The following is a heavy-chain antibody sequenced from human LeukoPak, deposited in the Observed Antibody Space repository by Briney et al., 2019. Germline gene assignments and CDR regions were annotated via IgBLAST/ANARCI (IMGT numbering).Heavy chain of an antibody. CDR3: ARRAFYYYDSSGYYYVGRNTFDY. CDR2: INHSGST. CDR1: GGSFSGYY. V-gene: IGHV4-34*01. J-gene: IGHJ4*02. Sequence: PSETLSLTCAVYGGSFSGYYWSWIRRPPGKGLEWIGEINHSGSTNYNPSLKSRVTISVDTSKNQFSLKLSSVTAADTAVYYCARRAFYYYDSSGYYYVGRNTFDYWGQGTLVTVSS. D-gene: IGHD3-22*01.